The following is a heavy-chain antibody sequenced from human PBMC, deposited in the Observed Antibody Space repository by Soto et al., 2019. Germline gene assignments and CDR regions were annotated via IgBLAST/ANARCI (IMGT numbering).Heavy chain of an antibody. Sequence: PGGSLRLSCVVSGFTFTSYAMHWVRQAPGKGLEYVSAINSNGGSTYYADSVKGRFTISRDNSKNTLYLQMGSLRAEDTAVYYCARDTTSYSGTTGTLYWFDPWGQGTLVTVSS. V-gene: IGHV3-64*02. CDR1: GFTFTSYA. J-gene: IGHJ5*02. D-gene: IGHD1-1*01. CDR2: INSNGGST. CDR3: ARDTTSYSGTTGTLYWFDP.